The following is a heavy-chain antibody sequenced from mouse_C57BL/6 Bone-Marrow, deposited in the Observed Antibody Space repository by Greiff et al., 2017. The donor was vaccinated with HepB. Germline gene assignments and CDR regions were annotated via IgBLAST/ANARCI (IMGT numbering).Heavy chain of an antibody. Sequence: VQLQQSGPGLVQPSQSLSITCTVSGFSLTSYGVHWVRQSPGKGLEWLGVIWSGGSTDYNAAFISRLSISKDNSKSQVFFKMNSLQADDTAIYYCARNPVYYYGSSYEYFDVWGTGTTVTVSS. V-gene: IGHV2-2*01. CDR2: IWSGGST. J-gene: IGHJ1*03. CDR1: GFSLTSYG. D-gene: IGHD1-1*01. CDR3: ARNPVYYYGSSYEYFDV.